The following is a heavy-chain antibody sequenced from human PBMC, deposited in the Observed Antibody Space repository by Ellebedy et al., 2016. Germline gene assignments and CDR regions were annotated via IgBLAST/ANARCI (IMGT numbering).Heavy chain of an antibody. CDR1: GFTFRDCA. V-gene: IGHV3-23*01. CDR2: VSGSGDST. Sequence: GGSLRLSCAASGFTFRDCAMSWVRQAPGKGLEWVSGVSGSGDSTYYADSVKGRFTISRDNSKNTLNLQMNSLRADDTAVYYCAKAGIVGISKGKYYFDYWGQGTLVTVSS. D-gene: IGHD1-26*01. J-gene: IGHJ4*02. CDR3: AKAGIVGISKGKYYFDY.